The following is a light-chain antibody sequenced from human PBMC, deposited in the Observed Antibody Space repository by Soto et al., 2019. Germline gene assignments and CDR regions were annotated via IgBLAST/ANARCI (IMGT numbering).Light chain of an antibody. Sequence: SYELTQPPSVSVSPGQTASIACSGDKLGDKYVSWYQQKPGQSPVLVIYQDSKRPSGIPERFSGSTSGDRATLTISGTQAMDEADYYCQAWATSTVVFGGGTKVTVL. V-gene: IGLV3-1*01. J-gene: IGLJ2*01. CDR2: QDS. CDR3: QAWATSTVV. CDR1: KLGDKY.